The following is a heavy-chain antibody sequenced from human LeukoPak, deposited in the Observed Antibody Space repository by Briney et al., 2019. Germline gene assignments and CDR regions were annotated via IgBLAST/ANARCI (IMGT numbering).Heavy chain of an antibody. J-gene: IGHJ5*02. CDR2: IYYSGST. Sequence: SETLSLTCTVSGGSISSYYWSWIRQPPGKGLEWIGYIYYSGSTNYNPSLKSRVTISVDTSKNQFSLKVNSVTAADTSMYYCARHQGYYYGFDPWGQGTLVTVSS. CDR1: GGSISSYY. D-gene: IGHD3-10*01. CDR3: ARHQGYYYGFDP. V-gene: IGHV4-59*08.